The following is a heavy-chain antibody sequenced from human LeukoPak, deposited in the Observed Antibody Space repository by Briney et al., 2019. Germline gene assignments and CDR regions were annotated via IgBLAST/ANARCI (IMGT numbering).Heavy chain of an antibody. Sequence: GGSLRLSCAVSGFTVTNNYMNWVRQAPGKGLEWVSVIYISGSTYYADSVKGRFTISRDNSKNTLYLQMNSLRVEDTAVYYCARGAGSSSVSSSWGLGTLVTVSS. CDR1: GFTVTNNY. V-gene: IGHV3-66*01. CDR2: IYISGST. D-gene: IGHD6-6*01. J-gene: IGHJ4*02. CDR3: ARGAGSSSVSSS.